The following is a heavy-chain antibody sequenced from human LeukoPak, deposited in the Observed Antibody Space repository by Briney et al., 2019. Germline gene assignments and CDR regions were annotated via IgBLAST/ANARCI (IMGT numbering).Heavy chain of an antibody. J-gene: IGHJ4*02. D-gene: IGHD2-15*01. Sequence: PGGSLRLSCAASGFTFSSYEMNWVRQAPGKGLEWVSYISSSGSTIYYADSVKGRFTISRDNAKNSLYLQMNSLRAEDTAVYYCASRSPVVEVAGSTDYWGQGTLVTVSS. V-gene: IGHV3-48*03. CDR3: ASRSPVVEVAGSTDY. CDR2: ISSSGSTI. CDR1: GFTFSSYE.